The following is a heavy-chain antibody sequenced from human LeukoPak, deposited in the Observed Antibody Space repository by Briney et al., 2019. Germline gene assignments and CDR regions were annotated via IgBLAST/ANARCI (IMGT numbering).Heavy chain of an antibody. D-gene: IGHD3-10*01. CDR2: INPNSGGT. CDR1: GYTFSDHY. CDR3: ARDLGGSGSLGMDV. Sequence: GASVKVSCKASGYTFSDHYMHWVRQAPGQGLEWMGWINPNSGGTNYAQKFQGRVTMTRDTSISTAYMELSRLRSDDTAVYYCARDLGGSGSLGMDVWGQGTTVTVSS. V-gene: IGHV1-2*02. J-gene: IGHJ6*02.